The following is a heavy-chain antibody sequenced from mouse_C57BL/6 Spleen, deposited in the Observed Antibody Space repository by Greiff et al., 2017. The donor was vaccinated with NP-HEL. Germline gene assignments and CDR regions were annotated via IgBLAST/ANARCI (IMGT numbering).Heavy chain of an antibody. CDR3: ARSDYSNSFAY. CDR2: IYPRDGST. D-gene: IGHD2-5*01. J-gene: IGHJ3*01. CDR1: GYTFTSYD. Sequence: QVQLQQSGPELVKPGASVKLSCKASGYTFTSYDINWVKQRPGQGLEWIGWIYPRDGSTKYNEKFKGKATLTVDTSSSTAYMELHSLTSADSAVYFCARSDYSNSFAYWGQGTLVTVSA. V-gene: IGHV1-85*01.